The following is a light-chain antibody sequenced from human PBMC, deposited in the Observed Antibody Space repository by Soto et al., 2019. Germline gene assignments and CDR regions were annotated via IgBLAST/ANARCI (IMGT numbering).Light chain of an antibody. CDR1: QIVNNNA. V-gene: IGKV3-20*01. Sequence: EIVFTQSPDTLSLSPGERATLSCRASQIVNNNALAWYQQKPGQAPKLVIYGSSNRPGGIPDKFSGSVSGTDFTFTINRLEPEDFAVYYCQQYGRSPYTFAQGTKLEI. J-gene: IGKJ2*01. CDR2: GSS. CDR3: QQYGRSPYT.